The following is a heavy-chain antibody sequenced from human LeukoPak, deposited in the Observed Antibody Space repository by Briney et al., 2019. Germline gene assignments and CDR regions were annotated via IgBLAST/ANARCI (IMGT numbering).Heavy chain of an antibody. J-gene: IGHJ5*02. CDR3: AKGSSWYPYNWFDA. Sequence: GGSLRLSCAASGLTFTNYAMYWVRQAPGKGLGWVSGITGTGGSTYYADSVKGRFTISRDNSKNTLHLQMNSLRAEDTAVYYCAKGSSWYPYNWFDAWGQGTLVTVSS. CDR1: GLTFTNYA. V-gene: IGHV3-23*01. D-gene: IGHD6-13*01. CDR2: ITGTGGST.